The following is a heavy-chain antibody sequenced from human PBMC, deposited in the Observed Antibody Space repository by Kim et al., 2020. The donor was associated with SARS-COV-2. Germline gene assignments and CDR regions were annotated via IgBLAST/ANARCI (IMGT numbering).Heavy chain of an antibody. CDR1: GGSISSSSYY. J-gene: IGHJ4*01. Sequence: SETLSLTCTVSGGSISSSSYYWGWIRQPPGKGLEWIGSIYYIGRAYSNPSLKSRVTIPVGASKNQTSLQLSSGTAADTAVDDCASASRVELVGLGVVDY. CDR3: ASASRVELVGLGVVDY. CDR2: IYYIGRA. D-gene: IGHD3-16*01. V-gene: IGHV4-39*07.